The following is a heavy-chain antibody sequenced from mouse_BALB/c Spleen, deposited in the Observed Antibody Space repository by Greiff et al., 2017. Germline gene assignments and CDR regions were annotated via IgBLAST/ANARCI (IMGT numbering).Heavy chain of an antibody. CDR1: GYTFTDYW. CDR3: ARGGTTEAWFAY. CDR2: IDTSDSYT. Sequence: VKLQQPGAELVMPGASVKMSCKASGYTFTDYWMHWVKQRPGQGLEWIGAIDTSDSYTSYNQKFKGKATLTVDESSSTAYMQLSSLTSEDSAVYYCARGGTTEAWFAYWGQGTLVTVSA. J-gene: IGHJ3*01. V-gene: IGHV1-69*01.